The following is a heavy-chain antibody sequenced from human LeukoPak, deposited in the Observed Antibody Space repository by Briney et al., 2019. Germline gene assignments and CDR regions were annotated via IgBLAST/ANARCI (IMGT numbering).Heavy chain of an antibody. CDR3: ARPGGSGSFEYFQH. J-gene: IGHJ1*01. CDR1: GYTFTGYY. Sequence: GASVKVSCKASGYTFTGYYMHWVRQMPGKGLEWMGIIYPGDSDTRYSPSFQGQVTISADKSISTAYLQWSSLKASDTAMYYCARPGGSGSFEYFQHWGQGTLVTVSS. CDR2: IYPGDSDT. D-gene: IGHD3-10*01. V-gene: IGHV5-51*01.